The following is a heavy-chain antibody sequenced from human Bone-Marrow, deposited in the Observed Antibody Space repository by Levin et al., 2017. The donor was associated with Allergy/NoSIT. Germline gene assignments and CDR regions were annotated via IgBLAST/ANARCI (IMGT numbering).Heavy chain of an antibody. Sequence: SCEASGFTFRTYGMHWVRQAPGRGLEWVAATSYDGTVNHYADSVRGRFSISRDNSENTLFLQMKSLRPDDTAAYYCATGDIVSTLIPMGGLDPWGPGTLVAVST. J-gene: IGHJ5*02. CDR2: TSYDGTVN. CDR1: GFTFRTYG. V-gene: IGHV3-30*03. D-gene: IGHD3-16*01. CDR3: ATGDIVSTLIPMGGLDP.